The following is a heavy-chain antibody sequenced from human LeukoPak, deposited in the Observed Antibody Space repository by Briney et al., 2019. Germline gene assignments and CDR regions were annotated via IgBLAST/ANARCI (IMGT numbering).Heavy chain of an antibody. J-gene: IGHJ6*03. CDR1: GYTFTNNF. CDR3: AGRITMIVVAIDYYMDV. Sequence: ASVKVSCKASGYTFTNNFMHWVRQAPGQGLEWIGIINPSGDNTWYAQKFQGRVTMTRDMATSTAYMELSSLRSEDTAVYYCAGRITMIVVAIDYYMDVWGKGTTVTVSS. V-gene: IGHV1-46*01. CDR2: INPSGDNT. D-gene: IGHD3-22*01.